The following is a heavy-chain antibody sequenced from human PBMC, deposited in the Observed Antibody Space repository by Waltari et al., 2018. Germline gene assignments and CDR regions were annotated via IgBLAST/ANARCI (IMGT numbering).Heavy chain of an antibody. J-gene: IGHJ6*02. Sequence: QVQLVQSGAEVKKPGSSVKVSCKASGGTFSSYTIGWVRQAPGQGLEWMGRSIPCLGIANYAQKFQGRVTMTADKSTSTAYMELSSLRSEDTAVYYCARLVAVAGDYYYGMDVWGQGTTVTVSS. CDR2: SIPCLGIA. V-gene: IGHV1-69*02. CDR3: ARLVAVAGDYYYGMDV. D-gene: IGHD6-19*01. CDR1: GGTFSSYT.